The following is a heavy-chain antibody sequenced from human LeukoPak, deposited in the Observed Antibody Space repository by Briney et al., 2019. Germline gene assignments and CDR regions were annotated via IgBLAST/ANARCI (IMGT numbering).Heavy chain of an antibody. Sequence: RGSLRLSCAASGFTVSSNYMSWVRQAPGKGLEWVSVIYSGGSTYYADSVKGRFTISRDNSKNTLYLQMNSLRAEDTAVYYCAHATDDILTGYYFDYWGQGTLVTVSS. CDR2: IYSGGST. D-gene: IGHD3-9*01. J-gene: IGHJ4*02. CDR1: GFTVSSNY. V-gene: IGHV3-53*01. CDR3: AHATDDILTGYYFDY.